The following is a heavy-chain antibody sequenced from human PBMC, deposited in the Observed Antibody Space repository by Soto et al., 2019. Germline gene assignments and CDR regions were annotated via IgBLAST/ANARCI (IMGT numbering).Heavy chain of an antibody. V-gene: IGHV3-23*01. CDR3: AKDKGASCQEMDF. J-gene: IGHJ4*02. CDR1: GGTFSDFA. CDR2: ISGSGGST. Sequence: GGSLRVWKGAAGGTFSDFAGTWIRPTPGKGLEWVSTISGSGGSTYYADSVKGRFTISRDNSKNTLYLQMNSLRAEDTAVYYCAKDKGASCQEMDFWVQGSLVTVPS.